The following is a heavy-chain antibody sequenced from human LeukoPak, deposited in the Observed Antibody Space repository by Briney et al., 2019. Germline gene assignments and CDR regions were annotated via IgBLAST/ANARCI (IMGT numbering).Heavy chain of an antibody. V-gene: IGHV1-46*01. CDR3: ARDRGLGGSSDY. CDR1: GYTFTSYY. D-gene: IGHD1-26*01. CDR2: INPSGGST. Sequence: ASVKVSCKASGYTFTSYYMHWVRQAPEQGLEWMGIINPSGGSTSYAQKFQGRVTMTRDTSTSTVYMELSSLRSEDTAVYYCARDRGLGGSSDYWGQGTLVTVSS. J-gene: IGHJ4*02.